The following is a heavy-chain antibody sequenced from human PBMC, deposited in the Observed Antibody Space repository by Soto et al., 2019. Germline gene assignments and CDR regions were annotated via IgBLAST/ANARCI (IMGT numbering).Heavy chain of an antibody. Sequence: SETLSLTCTVSGGSISSGDYYWSWIRQPPGKGLEWIGYIYYSGSTYYNPSLKSRVDISIDRSKNQFSLKLSSVTAADTAVYYCARVRAGCSATSCYLDPWGQGTLVTVSS. CDR1: GGSISSGDYY. V-gene: IGHV4-30-4*01. CDR2: IYYSGST. CDR3: ARVRAGCSATSCYLDP. D-gene: IGHD2-2*01. J-gene: IGHJ5*02.